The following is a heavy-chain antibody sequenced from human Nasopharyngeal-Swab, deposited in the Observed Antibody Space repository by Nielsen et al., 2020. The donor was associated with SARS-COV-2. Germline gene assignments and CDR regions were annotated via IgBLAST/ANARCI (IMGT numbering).Heavy chain of an antibody. Sequence: GGSLRLSCVASGFTSQYYYISWVRRAPGKGLEWVASVNEDGTLKDYVDSVRGRFTISRDNTENSVLLQVNSPRAEDTAVYYCVGHLTRLAWGQGTTVTVSS. D-gene: IGHD4-23*01. V-gene: IGHV3-7*05. CDR2: VNEDGTLK. CDR1: GFTSQYYY. J-gene: IGHJ6*02. CDR3: VGHLTRLA.